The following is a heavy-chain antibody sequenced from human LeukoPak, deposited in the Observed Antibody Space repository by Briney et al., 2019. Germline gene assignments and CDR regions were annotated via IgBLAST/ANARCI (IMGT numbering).Heavy chain of an antibody. D-gene: IGHD3-22*01. CDR2: ISGSGGST. CDR1: GFTFSSYA. V-gene: IGHV3-23*01. CDR3: AKDLLPDDSSGYYYFGMDV. J-gene: IGHJ6*02. Sequence: PGGSLRLSCAASGFTFSSYAMSWVRQAPGKGLEWVSAISGSGGSTYYADSVKGRFTISRDNSKNTLYLQMNSLRAEDTAVYYCAKDLLPDDSSGYYYFGMDVWGQGTTVTVSS.